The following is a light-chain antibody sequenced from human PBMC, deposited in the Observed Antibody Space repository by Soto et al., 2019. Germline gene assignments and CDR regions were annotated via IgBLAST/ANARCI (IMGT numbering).Light chain of an antibody. CDR1: SSDVGGYNY. V-gene: IGLV2-11*01. CDR2: DVS. J-gene: IGLJ3*02. CDR3: CSYAGSYTLV. Sequence: QSALAQPRSVSGSPRQSVTISCTGTSSDVGGYNYVSWYQQHPGEAPKLMIYDVSKRPSGVPDRFSGSKSGNTASLTISGLQAEDEGDYYCCSYAGSYTLVFGGRTKVTVL.